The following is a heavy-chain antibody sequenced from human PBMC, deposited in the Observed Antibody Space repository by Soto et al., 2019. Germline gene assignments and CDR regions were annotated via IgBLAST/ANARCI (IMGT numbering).Heavy chain of an antibody. CDR2: ISSSSSTI. D-gene: IGHD6-13*01. Sequence: GGSLRLSCAASGFTFSSYSMNWVRQAPGKGLEWVSYISSSSSTIYYAVSVKGRFTISRDNAKNSLYLQMNSLRAEDTAVCYCARDIAAAGTYYYYYYMDVWGKGTTVTVSS. CDR1: GFTFSSYS. J-gene: IGHJ6*03. V-gene: IGHV3-48*01. CDR3: ARDIAAAGTYYYYYYMDV.